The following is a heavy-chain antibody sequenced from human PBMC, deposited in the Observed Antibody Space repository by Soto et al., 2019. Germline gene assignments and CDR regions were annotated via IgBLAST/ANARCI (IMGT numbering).Heavy chain of an antibody. CDR3: ARDDCSGGSCYPYYFDY. V-gene: IGHV3-30-3*01. D-gene: IGHD2-15*01. Sequence: PGGPLRLSCAASGFTCSSYAMHWVRQAPGKGLEWVAVISYDGSNKYYADSVKGRFTISRDNSKNTLYLQMNSLRAEDTAVYYCARDDCSGGSCYPYYFDYWGQGTLVTVSS. CDR2: ISYDGSNK. CDR1: GFTCSSYA. J-gene: IGHJ4*02.